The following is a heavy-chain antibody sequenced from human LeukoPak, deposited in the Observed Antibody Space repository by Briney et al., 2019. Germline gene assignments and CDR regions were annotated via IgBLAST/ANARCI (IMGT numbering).Heavy chain of an antibody. Sequence: ASVKVSCKASGYTFTGYYMHWVRQAPGQGLEWMGWINPNSGGTNYAQKFQGRVTMTRDTSISTAYMELSRLRSDDTAVYYCARERVRNHYYYGMDVWAKGPRSPSP. D-gene: IGHD1-14*01. CDR2: INPNSGGT. CDR1: GYTFTGYY. CDR3: ARERVRNHYYYGMDV. J-gene: IGHJ6*02. V-gene: IGHV1-2*02.